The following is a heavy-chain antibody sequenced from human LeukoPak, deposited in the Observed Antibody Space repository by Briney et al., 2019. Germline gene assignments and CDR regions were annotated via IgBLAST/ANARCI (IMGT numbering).Heavy chain of an antibody. D-gene: IGHD1-7*01. CDR2: INHSGST. V-gene: IGHV4-34*01. CDR3: ARATGTTRLLGY. CDR1: GGSFSGYC. J-gene: IGHJ4*02. Sequence: SETLSLTCAVYGGSFSGYCWSWIRQPPGKGLEWIGEINHSGSTNYNPSLKSRVTISVDTSKNQFSLKLSSVTAADTAVYYCARATGTTRLLGYWGQGTLVTVSS.